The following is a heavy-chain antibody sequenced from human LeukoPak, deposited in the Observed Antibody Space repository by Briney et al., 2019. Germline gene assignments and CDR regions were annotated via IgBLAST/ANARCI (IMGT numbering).Heavy chain of an antibody. V-gene: IGHV1-18*01. CDR1: GYTFTSYG. CDR3: ARRYSSGWYGYTVDY. Sequence: ASVKVSCKASGYTFTSYGISWVRQAPGQGLEWMGWISAYNGNTNYAQKLQGRVTMTTDTSTSTAYMELRSLRSDDTAVYYCARRYSSGWYGYTVDYWGQGTLVTVPS. D-gene: IGHD6-19*01. J-gene: IGHJ4*02. CDR2: ISAYNGNT.